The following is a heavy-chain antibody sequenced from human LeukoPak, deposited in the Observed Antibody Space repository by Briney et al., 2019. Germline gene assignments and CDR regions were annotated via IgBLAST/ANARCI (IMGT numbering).Heavy chain of an antibody. J-gene: IGHJ6*02. CDR3: ARLPQSGWYDNYYYYGMDV. CDR1: GGTFSSYA. CDR2: ISAYNGNT. D-gene: IGHD6-19*01. Sequence: ASVKVSCKASGGTFSSYAISWVRQAPGQGLEWMGWISAYNGNTNYAQKLQGRVTMTTDTSTSTAYMELRSLRSDDTAVYYCARLPQSGWYDNYYYYGMDVWGQGTTVTVSS. V-gene: IGHV1-18*01.